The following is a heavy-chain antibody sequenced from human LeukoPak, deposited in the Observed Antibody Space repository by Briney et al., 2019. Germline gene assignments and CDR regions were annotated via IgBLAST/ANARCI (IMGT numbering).Heavy chain of an antibody. D-gene: IGHD3-22*01. CDR2: IKQDGSEK. Sequence: GGSLRLSCAASGFTFSSYAMSWVRQAPGKGLEWVANIKQDGSEKYYVDSVKGRFTISRDNAKNSLDLQVNSLRAEDTAVYYCARDFSKEYYYDSSGYPSGAFDFWGQGTMVTVSS. V-gene: IGHV3-7*01. CDR3: ARDFSKEYYYDSSGYPSGAFDF. J-gene: IGHJ3*01. CDR1: GFTFSSYA.